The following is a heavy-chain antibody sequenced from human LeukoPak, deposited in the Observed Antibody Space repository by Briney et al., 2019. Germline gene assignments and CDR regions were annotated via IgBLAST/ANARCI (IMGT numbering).Heavy chain of an antibody. J-gene: IGHJ4*02. CDR3: ARVPPDY. Sequence: PGGSLRLSCAASGFTFSTYSMNWVRQAPGKGLEWVSSISTSSTYIYYADSVKGRFIISRDNAKNSLYLQMNSLRAEDTAVYYCARVPPDYWGQGTLVTVSS. V-gene: IGHV3-21*01. CDR2: ISTSSTYI. CDR1: GFTFSTYS.